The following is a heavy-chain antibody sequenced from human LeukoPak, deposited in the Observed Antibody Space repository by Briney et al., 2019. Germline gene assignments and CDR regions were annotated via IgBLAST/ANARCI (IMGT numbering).Heavy chain of an antibody. CDR1: GFTFSSYD. D-gene: IGHD1-26*01. CDR2: ISGSGGST. J-gene: IGHJ3*02. Sequence: GGSLRLSCAASGFTFSSYDMSWVRQAPGKGLEWVSAISGSGGSTYYADSVKGRFTISRDNSKNTLYLQMNSLRAEDTAVYYCAKGKWRGDAFDIWGQGTMVTVSS. V-gene: IGHV3-23*01. CDR3: AKGKWRGDAFDI.